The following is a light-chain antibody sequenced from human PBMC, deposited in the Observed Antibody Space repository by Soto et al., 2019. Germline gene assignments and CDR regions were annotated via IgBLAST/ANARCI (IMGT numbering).Light chain of an antibody. Sequence: EIVLTQSPGTLSLSPGERATLSCRASQSVSSYYLAWYQQKPGQAPSLLIYAPSSRATGIPDRFSGGGSGTGFTLTISRLEPEDFAVYYCQQCGSSPWTFGQGTKVEIK. V-gene: IGKV3-20*01. CDR2: APS. J-gene: IGKJ1*01. CDR3: QQCGSSPWT. CDR1: QSVSSYY.